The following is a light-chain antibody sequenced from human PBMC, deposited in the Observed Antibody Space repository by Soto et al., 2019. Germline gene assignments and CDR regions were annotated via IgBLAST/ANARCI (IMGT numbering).Light chain of an antibody. CDR2: GAS. Sequence: EIVLTQSPGTLSLSPGARATLSCRASQSVSSSYLAWYQQKPGQAPRLLIYGASSRATGIPDRFSGSGSGTDFTLTISRLEPEDFAVYYCQQYGSSPRTFGQGTKWIS. J-gene: IGKJ1*01. CDR1: QSVSSSY. V-gene: IGKV3-20*01. CDR3: QQYGSSPRT.